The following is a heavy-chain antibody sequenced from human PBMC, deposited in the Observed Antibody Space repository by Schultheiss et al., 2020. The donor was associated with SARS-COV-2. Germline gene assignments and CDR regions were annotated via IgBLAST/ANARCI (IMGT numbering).Heavy chain of an antibody. Sequence: SETLSLTCTVSGGSISSSSYYWGWIRQPPGKGLEWIGSIYYSGSTYYNPSLKSRVTISVDTSKNQFSLKLTSVTAADTAIYYCARDRSYDRPAYYYYMDVWGKGTTVTVSS. CDR2: IYYSGST. CDR1: GGSISSSSYY. V-gene: IGHV4-39*07. CDR3: ARDRSYDRPAYYYYMDV. D-gene: IGHD3-9*01. J-gene: IGHJ6*03.